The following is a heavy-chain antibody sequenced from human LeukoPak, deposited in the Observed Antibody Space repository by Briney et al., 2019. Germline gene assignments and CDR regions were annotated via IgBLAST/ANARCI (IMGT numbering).Heavy chain of an antibody. CDR3: ASRGDYDAFDI. J-gene: IGHJ3*02. D-gene: IGHD4-17*01. V-gene: IGHV4-4*02. CDR1: GGSISSSNW. Sequence: SETLSLTCAVSGGSISSSNWWRWVRQPPGKGLEWIGEIYHSGSTNYNPSLKSRVTISVDKSKNQFSLKLSSVTAADTAVYYCASRGDYDAFDIWGQGTMVTVSS. CDR2: IYHSGST.